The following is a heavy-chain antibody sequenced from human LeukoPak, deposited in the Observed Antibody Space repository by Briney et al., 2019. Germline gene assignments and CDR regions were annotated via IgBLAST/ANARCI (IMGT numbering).Heavy chain of an antibody. J-gene: IGHJ4*02. CDR3: TRDAYSTGWNSDY. CDR2: IRSKASGATI. V-gene: IGHV3-49*04. Sequence: PRGSLRLSCIGSGFTSTDYGMSWVRRAPGKGLEWVGCIRSKASGATIEYAASVKGRFSIARDDSKNIAYLKVNSLKTEDKAVYYCTRDAYSTGWNSDYWGQGTLVTVSS. CDR1: GFTSTDYG. D-gene: IGHD6-19*01.